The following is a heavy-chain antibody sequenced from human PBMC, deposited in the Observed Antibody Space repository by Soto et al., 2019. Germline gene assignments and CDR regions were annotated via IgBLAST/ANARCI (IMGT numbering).Heavy chain of an antibody. CDR3: AREYD. CDR2: ISYDGSNK. V-gene: IGHV3-30-3*01. Sequence: QVQLVESGGGVVQPGRSLRLSCAASGFTFSSYAMHWVRQAPGKGLEWVAVISYDGSNKYYADSVKGRFTISRDNSKNTLSLQMNSLRAEDTAVYYCAREYDWGQGTLVTVSS. CDR1: GFTFSSYA. J-gene: IGHJ4*02.